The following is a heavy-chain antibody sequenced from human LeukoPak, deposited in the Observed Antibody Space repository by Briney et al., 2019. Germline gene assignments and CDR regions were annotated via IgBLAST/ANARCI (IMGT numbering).Heavy chain of an antibody. CDR1: GFTVSSNY. CDR2: IYDDGST. D-gene: IGHD6-13*01. V-gene: IGHV3-53*01. Sequence: GGSLRLSCAAFGFTVSSNYMSWVRQAPGKGLDWVSVIYDDGSTYYADSVKGRFTISRDNSKNTLYLQMNSLRAEDTAVYYCARAPPDSSSWYGAFDYWGQGTLVTVSS. CDR3: ARAPPDSSSWYGAFDY. J-gene: IGHJ4*02.